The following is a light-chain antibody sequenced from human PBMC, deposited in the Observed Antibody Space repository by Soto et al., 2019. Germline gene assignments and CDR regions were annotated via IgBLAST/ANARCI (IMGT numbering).Light chain of an antibody. CDR2: EAT. J-gene: IGLJ3*02. CDR1: SSDVGNYNL. V-gene: IGLV2-23*01. CDR3: CSYAGSSTLGV. Sequence: QSALTQPASVSGSPGQSITISCTGTSSDVGNYNLVSWYQQHPGKAPKLMIYEATKRPSGVSNRFSGSRSGNMASLTISGLQAEDEADYYCCSYAGSSTLGVFGVGTKVTVL.